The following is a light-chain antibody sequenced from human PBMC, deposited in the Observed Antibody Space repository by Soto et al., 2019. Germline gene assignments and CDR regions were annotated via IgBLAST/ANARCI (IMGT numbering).Light chain of an antibody. CDR1: QGISSY. V-gene: IGKV1-33*01. Sequence: DIQMTQSPSTLSGSVGDRVTITCRASQGISSYLNWYQQKPGKAPNLMIYDASNLETGVPSRFSGGGSGTHFTFTISNLQPEDIATYYCQPYDNLPPTWPFGPGTKV. J-gene: IGKJ1*01. CDR3: QPYDNLPPTWP. CDR2: DAS.